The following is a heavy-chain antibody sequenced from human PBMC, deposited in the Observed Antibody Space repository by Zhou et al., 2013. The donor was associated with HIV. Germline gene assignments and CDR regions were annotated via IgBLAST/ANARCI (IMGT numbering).Heavy chain of an antibody. Sequence: QVQPVQSGAEVRKPGSSVKVSXGGRPLASPPRVILSAGCDRSLDMGLSGWGGTVLRLGEVSYAQVFQDRVTITTDDSTSTAYLELSSLTSEDTAVYYCAHSPRRASSSEYWGQGTLVTVSS. CDR1: ASPPRVIL. J-gene: IGHJ4*02. V-gene: IGHV1-69*16. D-gene: IGHD6-6*01. CDR2: TVLRLGEV. CDR3: AHSPRRASSSEY.